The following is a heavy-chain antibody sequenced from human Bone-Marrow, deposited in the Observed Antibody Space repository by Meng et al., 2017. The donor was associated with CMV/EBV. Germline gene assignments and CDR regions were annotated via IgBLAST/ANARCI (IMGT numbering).Heavy chain of an antibody. V-gene: IGHV3-53*01. Sequence: GESLKISCAASGFTVSSNYMSWVRQAPGKGLEWVSVIYSGGSTYYADSVKGRFTISRDNAKNSLYLQMNSLRAEDTAVYYCGRDPDYSEENWFDRWGQGTLVTVSS. CDR2: IYSGGST. D-gene: IGHD4-11*01. CDR3: GRDPDYSEENWFDR. J-gene: IGHJ5*02. CDR1: GFTVSSNY.